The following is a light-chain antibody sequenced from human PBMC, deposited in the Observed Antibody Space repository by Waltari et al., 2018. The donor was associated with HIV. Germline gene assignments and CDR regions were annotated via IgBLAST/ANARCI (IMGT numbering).Light chain of an antibody. CDR2: TAS. Sequence: DIQMTQSPSSLSASVGDRVTIPCRASQSISSYLNWYQQKPGKAPKLLIYTASNLQTAVPSRFSGSGSGTDVTLTLSRLQPEDFATYYCQQSYSAPWTFGQGTKVEVK. V-gene: IGKV1-39*01. CDR3: QQSYSAPWT. CDR1: QSISSY. J-gene: IGKJ1*01.